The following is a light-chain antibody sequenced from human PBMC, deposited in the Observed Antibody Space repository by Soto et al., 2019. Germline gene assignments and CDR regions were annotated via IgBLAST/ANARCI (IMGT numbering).Light chain of an antibody. CDR3: QQRSNWLT. V-gene: IGKV3-11*01. J-gene: IGKJ4*01. CDR1: QSVNSY. CDR2: DAS. Sequence: DIVLTQSPSTLSLSPGERATLSYRASQSVNSYVAWYQHKPGPAPRLLIYDASKWATGIPARFSGSGSGADFTLTISSLEPEDFAVYYCQQRSNWLTFGGGTKVDIK.